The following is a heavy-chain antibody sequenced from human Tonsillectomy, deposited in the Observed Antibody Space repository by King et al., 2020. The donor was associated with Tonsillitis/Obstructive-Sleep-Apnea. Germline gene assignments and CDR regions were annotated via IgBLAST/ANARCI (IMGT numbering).Heavy chain of an antibody. Sequence: EVQLVESGGGLVQPGGSLRLSCAASGFTFSDHYMDWVRQAPGKGLEWVGRTRNKASSYSTEYAASVKGRFTISRDDSKNSLYLQVTPLRTDDTAVYYCARVSGSYYLDYWGQGPLVTVSS. CDR3: ARVSGSYYLDY. CDR2: TRNKASSYST. D-gene: IGHD1-26*01. CDR1: GFTFSDHY. V-gene: IGHV3-72*01. J-gene: IGHJ4*02.